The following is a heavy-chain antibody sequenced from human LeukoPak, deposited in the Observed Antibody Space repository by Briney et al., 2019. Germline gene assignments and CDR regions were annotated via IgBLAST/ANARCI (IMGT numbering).Heavy chain of an antibody. CDR3: ASAHSSGHYFYFDY. CDR1: GFTFSSYA. Sequence: GGSLRLSCAASGFTFSSYAMSWVRQAPGKGLEWVSAISSSGGSTYYADSVKGRFTISRDNSKNTLYLQMNGLRVEDTAVYYCASAHSSGHYFYFDYWGQGTLVTVSS. D-gene: IGHD3-22*01. J-gene: IGHJ4*02. CDR2: ISSSGGST. V-gene: IGHV3-23*01.